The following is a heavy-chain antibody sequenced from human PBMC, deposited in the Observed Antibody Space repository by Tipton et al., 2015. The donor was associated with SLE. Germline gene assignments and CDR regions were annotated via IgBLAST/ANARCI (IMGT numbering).Heavy chain of an antibody. CDR1: GGSISGHY. CDR2: IFDSGRT. D-gene: IGHD1-14*01. CDR3: ARYTSTWLET. J-gene: IGHJ5*02. Sequence: LRLFCTVSGGSISGHYWSWIRQPPGKGLEWIGYIFDSGRTNYNTSLKSRLTISIDTSKNQFSLKLNSVTAADTALYYCARYTSTWLETWGLGTLVTVSS. V-gene: IGHV4-59*11.